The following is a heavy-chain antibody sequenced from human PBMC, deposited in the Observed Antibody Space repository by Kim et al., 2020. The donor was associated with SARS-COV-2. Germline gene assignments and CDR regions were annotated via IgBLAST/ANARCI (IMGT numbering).Heavy chain of an antibody. J-gene: IGHJ6*02. V-gene: IGHV4-31*03. D-gene: IGHD1-1*01. CDR2: IYYSGST. Sequence: SETLSLTCTVSGGSISSGGYYWSWIRQHPGKGLEWIGYIYYSGSTYYNPSLKSRVTISVDTSKNQFSLKLSSVTAADTAVYYCAREEHKRAYYYGMDVWGQGTTVTVSS. CDR3: AREEHKRAYYYGMDV. CDR1: GGSISSGGYY.